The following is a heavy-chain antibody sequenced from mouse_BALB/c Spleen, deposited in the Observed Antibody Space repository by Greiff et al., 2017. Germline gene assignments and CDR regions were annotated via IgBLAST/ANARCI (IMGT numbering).Heavy chain of an antibody. D-gene: IGHD2-1*01. CDR1: GYSITSDYA. Sequence: ESGPGLVKPSQSLSLTCTVTGYSITSDYAWNWIRQFPGNKLEWMGYISYSGSTSYNPSLKSRISITRDTSKNQFFLQLNSVTTEDTATYYCARGIIYYGNSYYAMDYWGQGTSVTVSS. CDR2: ISYSGST. CDR3: ARGIIYYGNSYYAMDY. V-gene: IGHV3-2*02. J-gene: IGHJ4*01.